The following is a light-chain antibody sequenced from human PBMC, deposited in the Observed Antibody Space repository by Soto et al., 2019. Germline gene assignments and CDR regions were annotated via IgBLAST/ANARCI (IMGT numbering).Light chain of an antibody. V-gene: IGKV3-11*01. CDR1: QSVSSY. Sequence: EIVLTQSPATLSLSPGERATLSCRASQSVSSYLVWFQQKPGQAPRLLIYDASYRATGVPARFSGSGSGTDFTLTISSLEPEDFVVYFCQHRKNWPWTFGRGTKVEIK. CDR3: QHRKNWPWT. J-gene: IGKJ1*01. CDR2: DAS.